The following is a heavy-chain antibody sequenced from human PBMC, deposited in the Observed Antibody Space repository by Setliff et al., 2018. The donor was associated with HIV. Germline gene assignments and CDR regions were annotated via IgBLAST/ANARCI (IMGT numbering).Heavy chain of an antibody. CDR3: AKDRLEWLAPDGFDI. V-gene: IGHV3-20*04. D-gene: IGHD3-3*01. CDR1: GFTFDDYG. CDR2: INWNGGST. J-gene: IGHJ3*02. Sequence: PGGSLRLSCAASGFTFDDYGMSWVRQAPGKGLEWVSGINWNGGSTGYADSVKGRFTISRDNAKNSLYLQMNSLRAEDTAVYYCAKDRLEWLAPDGFDIWGQGTMVTVSS.